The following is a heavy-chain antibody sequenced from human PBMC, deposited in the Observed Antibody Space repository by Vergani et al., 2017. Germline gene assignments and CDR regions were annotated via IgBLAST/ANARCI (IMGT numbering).Heavy chain of an antibody. CDR2: IYYSGST. CDR3: ARVLRITIFGAAPAYYMDV. V-gene: IGHV4-59*01. D-gene: IGHD3-3*01. Sequence: QVQLQESGPGLVKPSETLSLTCTVSGGSISSYYWSWIRQPPGKGLEWIGYIYYSGSTNYNPALQSRVTISVETSKNQFSLKLSSVTAADTAVYYCARVLRITIFGAAPAYYMDVWGKGTTVTVSS. CDR1: GGSISSYY. J-gene: IGHJ6*03.